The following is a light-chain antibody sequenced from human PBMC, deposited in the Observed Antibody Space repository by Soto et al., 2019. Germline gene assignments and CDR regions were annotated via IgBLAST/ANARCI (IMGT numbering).Light chain of an antibody. CDR3: QQYGVSPT. CDR2: GAS. CDR1: QTISNTF. J-gene: IGKJ4*01. V-gene: IGKV3-20*01. Sequence: EIVLTQSPGTLSLSPGXRATLSCRASQTISNTFLAWYQQRPGQAPRLLIYGASGRAAGIPDRFSGSGSGTDFTLSISRLEPEDFAVYYCQQYGVSPTFGGGTKVDIK.